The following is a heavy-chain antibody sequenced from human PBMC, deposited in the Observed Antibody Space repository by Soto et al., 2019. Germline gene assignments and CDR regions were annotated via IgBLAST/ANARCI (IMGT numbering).Heavy chain of an antibody. CDR2: VYNSGST. Sequence: KPSETLSLTCTASGGSISSNYWTWIRQPPGKGLEWIGYVYNSGSTNYNPSLKSRVTITEDTSKSQFSLKVNSMTAADTAVYYCARYRREAVAGYTLDNWGQGILVTVSS. J-gene: IGHJ4*02. CDR1: GGSISSNY. V-gene: IGHV4-59*01. D-gene: IGHD6-13*01. CDR3: ARYRREAVAGYTLDN.